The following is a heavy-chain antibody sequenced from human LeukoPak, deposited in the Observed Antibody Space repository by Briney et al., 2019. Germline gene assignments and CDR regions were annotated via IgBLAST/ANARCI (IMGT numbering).Heavy chain of an antibody. CDR3: ARDLSRDNWFDP. Sequence: ASVKVSCKASGYTFTGHYMHWVRQAPGQGLEWMGWINPNSGGTNYAEKFQGRVTMTRDTSIRTAYMELTGLTSDDTAIYYCARDLSRDNWFDPWGQGTLVSVSS. J-gene: IGHJ5*02. V-gene: IGHV1-2*02. CDR2: INPNSGGT. CDR1: GYTFTGHY.